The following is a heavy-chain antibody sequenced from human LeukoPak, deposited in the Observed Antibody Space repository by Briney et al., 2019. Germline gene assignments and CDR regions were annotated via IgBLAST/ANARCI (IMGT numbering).Heavy chain of an antibody. J-gene: IGHJ3*02. V-gene: IGHV4-61*02. Sequence: ASQTLSLTCTVSGGSISSGSYYWSWIRQPAGKGLEWIGRIYTSGSTNYNPSLKSRVTISVDTSKNQFSLKLSSVTAADTAVYYCARDDQWLAHDAFDIWDQGTMVTVSS. CDR2: IYTSGST. D-gene: IGHD6-19*01. CDR1: GGSISSGSYY. CDR3: ARDDQWLAHDAFDI.